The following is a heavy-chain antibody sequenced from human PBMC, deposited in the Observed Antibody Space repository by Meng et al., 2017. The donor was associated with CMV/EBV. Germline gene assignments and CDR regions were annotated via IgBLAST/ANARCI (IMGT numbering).Heavy chain of an antibody. CDR1: GYTFTSYG. D-gene: IGHD3-10*01. J-gene: IGHJ4*02. V-gene: IGHV1-18*01. CDR3: AAYPQTMVRGVALWGAFDY. CDR2: ISAYNGNT. Sequence: QVPLAESGVAVKKPGASMKVSCNASGYTFTSYGISWVRQAPGQGLEWMGWISAYNGNTNYAQKLQGRVTMTTDTSTSTAYMELRSLRSDDTAVYYCAAYPQTMVRGVALWGAFDYWGQGTLVTVSS.